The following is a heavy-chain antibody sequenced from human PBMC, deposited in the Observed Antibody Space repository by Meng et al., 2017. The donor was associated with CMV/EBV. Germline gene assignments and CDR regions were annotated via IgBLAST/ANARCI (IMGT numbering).Heavy chain of an antibody. CDR1: GYTFTGYY. J-gene: IGHJ5*02. V-gene: IGHV1-2*02. D-gene: IGHD3-3*01. CDR3: ARSGLRFLEWSHHWFDP. Sequence: GYTFTGYYMHCVRQAPGQGLEWMGWINPNSGGTNYAQKFQGRVTMTRDTSISTAYMELSRLRSDDTAVYYCARSGLRFLEWSHHWFDPWGQGTLVTVSS. CDR2: INPNSGGT.